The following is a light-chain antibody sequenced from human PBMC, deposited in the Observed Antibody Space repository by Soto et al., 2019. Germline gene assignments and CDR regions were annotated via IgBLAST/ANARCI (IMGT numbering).Light chain of an antibody. CDR1: QTVLLSNGKSY. V-gene: IGKV2D-29*01. CDR3: LQSLQFPLT. CDR2: EVS. Sequence: DIVMTQTPLSQSVTPGQSASISCKSSQTVLLSNGKSYLYWYLQKAGQAPQLLIYEVSNRFSGVPDRFSGSGSGTDFTLKISRVEAEDVGVYYCLQSLQFPLTFGGGTKVEIK. J-gene: IGKJ4*01.